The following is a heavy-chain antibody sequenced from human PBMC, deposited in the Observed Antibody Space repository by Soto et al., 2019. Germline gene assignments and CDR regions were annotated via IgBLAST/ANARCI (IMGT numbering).Heavy chain of an antibody. Sequence: GGSLRLSCAASGFSFSNCAMSWVRQTPGKGLEWVSAISGGGGSTKYADSVKGRFTISRDNSKNTLHLQMNSLRAEDTAVYYCAKDRGFSPSDAFDIWGQGTMVTVSS. CDR1: GFSFSNCA. V-gene: IGHV3-23*01. CDR2: ISGGGGST. D-gene: IGHD5-12*01. CDR3: AKDRGFSPSDAFDI. J-gene: IGHJ3*02.